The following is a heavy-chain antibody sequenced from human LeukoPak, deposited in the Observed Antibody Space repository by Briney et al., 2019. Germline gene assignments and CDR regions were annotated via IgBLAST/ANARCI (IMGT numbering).Heavy chain of an antibody. CDR3: ARDPYGDSTYWDY. J-gene: IGHJ4*02. V-gene: IGHV4-39*02. D-gene: IGHD4-17*01. CDR2: IYYSGNT. Sequence: PSETLSLTCTVSGVSISSSNSYWGWIRQPPGKGLEWIGSIYYSGNTYYNASLKSQVSISIDTSKNQFSLRLRSATVADTAVYYCARDPYGDSTYWDYWGQGTLVTVSS. CDR1: GVSISSSNSY.